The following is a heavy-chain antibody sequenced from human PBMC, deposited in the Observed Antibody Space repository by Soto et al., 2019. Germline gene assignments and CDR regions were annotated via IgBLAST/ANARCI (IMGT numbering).Heavy chain of an antibody. Sequence: QVQLVQSGAEVKKPGASVKVSCKASGYTFTHYGITWVRQAPGQGLEWMGWINSFSGDTNYPQKLQGRLTMTTDTSTNTVYMELRNXXXXXXXXXXCARDLHSGXKYWYFDIXXXXXLVTVSS. CDR3: ARDLHSGXKYWYFDI. D-gene: IGHD2-15*01. CDR1: GYTFTHYG. J-gene: IGHJ2*01. V-gene: IGHV1-18*01. CDR2: INSFSGDT.